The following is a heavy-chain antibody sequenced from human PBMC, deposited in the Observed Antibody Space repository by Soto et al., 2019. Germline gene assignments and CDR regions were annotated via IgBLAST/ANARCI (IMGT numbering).Heavy chain of an antibody. CDR3: VRDRSGSYLEGFDY. Sequence: PGGSLRLSCAASGFTFSSYWMTWVRQAPGKGLEWVANIKHDGSEEYYVDSVKGRFTISRDNARNSVFLEMKSLRAEDTAVYSCVRDRSGSYLEGFDYWGQGTLVTVSS. CDR1: GFTFSSYW. CDR2: IKHDGSEE. D-gene: IGHD1-26*01. V-gene: IGHV3-7*01. J-gene: IGHJ4*02.